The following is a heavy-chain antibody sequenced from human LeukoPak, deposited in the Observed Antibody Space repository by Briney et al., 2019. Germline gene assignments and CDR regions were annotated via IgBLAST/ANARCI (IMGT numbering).Heavy chain of an antibody. V-gene: IGHV1-8*01. J-gene: IGHJ4*02. D-gene: IGHD6-13*01. Sequence: GASVKVSCKASGYTFTSYDINWVRQATGQGLEWMGWMNPNSGNTGYAQKFQGRVTMTRNTSISTAYMELSSLRSEDTAVYYCARGAVAAAGTQWGYWGQGTLVTVSS. CDR2: MNPNSGNT. CDR1: GYTFTSYD. CDR3: ARGAVAAAGTQWGY.